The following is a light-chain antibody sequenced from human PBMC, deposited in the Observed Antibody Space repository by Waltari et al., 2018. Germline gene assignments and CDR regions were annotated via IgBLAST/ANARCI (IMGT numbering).Light chain of an antibody. CDR2: YNSDSEK. V-gene: IGLV5-37*01. J-gene: IGLJ3*02. Sequence: QPVLTQPPSSSASPGESARLTCTLPSDINVGDFIIYWYQQKPGSPPRFLLYYNSDSEKAQASGFPSRFSGSKDASANAGILLISGLQSEDEADYYCMFWPSNVWVFGGGTKLTVL. CDR3: MFWPSNVWV. CDR1: SDINVGDFI.